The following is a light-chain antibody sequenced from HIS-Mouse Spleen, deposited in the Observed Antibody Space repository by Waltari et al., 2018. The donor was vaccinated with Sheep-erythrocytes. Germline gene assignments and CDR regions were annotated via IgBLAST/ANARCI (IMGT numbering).Light chain of an antibody. CDR2: GAS. CDR1: QSVSSN. CDR3: QQYNNWPLT. Sequence: EIVMTQSPATLSVSLGERATLSCRASQSVSSNLAWYQQKPGQAPRLLIYGASIRATGIPARFSGSGSGTEFTLTISILQSEDFAVYYCQQYNNWPLTFGQGTRLEIK. V-gene: IGKV3D-15*03. J-gene: IGKJ5*01.